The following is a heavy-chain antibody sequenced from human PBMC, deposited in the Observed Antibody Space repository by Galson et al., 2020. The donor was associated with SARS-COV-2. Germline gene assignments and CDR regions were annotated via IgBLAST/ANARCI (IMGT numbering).Heavy chain of an antibody. V-gene: IGHV3-30*04. D-gene: IGHD1-26*01. CDR3: ARVGSGSYLYYFDY. Sequence: WGSLRLSCAASGFTFSSYAMHWVRQAPGKGLEWVAVISYDGSNKYYADSVKGRFTISRDNSKNTLYLQMNSLRAEDTAVYYCARVGSGSYLYYFDYWGQGTLVTVSS. CDR2: ISYDGSNK. J-gene: IGHJ4*02. CDR1: GFTFSSYA.